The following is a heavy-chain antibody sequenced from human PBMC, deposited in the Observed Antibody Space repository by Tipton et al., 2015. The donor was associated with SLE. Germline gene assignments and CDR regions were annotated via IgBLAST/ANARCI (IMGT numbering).Heavy chain of an antibody. CDR1: GFTFSSYA. Sequence: GSLRLSCSASGFTFSSYAMHWVRQAPGKGLEYVSAISSNGGSTYYADSVKGRFTISRDNSKNTLYLQMSSLRAEDTAVYYCAKEGRAAGPFDYWGQGTLVTVSS. CDR2: ISSNGGST. J-gene: IGHJ4*02. V-gene: IGHV3-64D*06. CDR3: AKEGRAAGPFDY. D-gene: IGHD6-25*01.